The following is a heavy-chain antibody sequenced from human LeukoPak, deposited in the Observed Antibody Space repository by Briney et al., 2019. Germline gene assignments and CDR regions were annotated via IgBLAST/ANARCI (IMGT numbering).Heavy chain of an antibody. CDR1: GFTFSNVW. CDR3: TTEWIQLFDF. V-gene: IGHV3-15*01. Sequence: GGSLRLSCAASGFTFSNVWMSWVRQVPGKGLEWVGRIKSKTDGGTAEFTPPVRSRFTISRDDAKNTLYLQMNSLKTEDTAVYYCTTEWIQLFDFWGQGTLVTVSS. D-gene: IGHD5-18*01. CDR2: IKSKTDGGTA. J-gene: IGHJ4*02.